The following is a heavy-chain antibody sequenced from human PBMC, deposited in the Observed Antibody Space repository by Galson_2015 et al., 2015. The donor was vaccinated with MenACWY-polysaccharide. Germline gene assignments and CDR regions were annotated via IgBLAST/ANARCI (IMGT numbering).Heavy chain of an antibody. V-gene: IGHV3-23*01. CDR3: AKANSCGICTSGCACWFDP. D-gene: IGHD2-15*01. Sequence: SMRLSCAASGFTFTNYAMNWVRQAPGKGLEWVSSIGGSGTTYYADSVKGRFTISRDNSKNMVYLQMNSLRAEDTAIYYCAKANSCGICTSGCACWFDPWGQGSLVIVSS. CDR2: IGGSGTT. CDR1: GFTFTNYA. J-gene: IGHJ5*02.